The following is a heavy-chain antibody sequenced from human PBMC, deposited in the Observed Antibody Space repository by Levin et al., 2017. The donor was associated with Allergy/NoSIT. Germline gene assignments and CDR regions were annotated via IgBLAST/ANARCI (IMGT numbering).Heavy chain of an antibody. CDR1: GGSVSSGSYY. V-gene: IGHV4-61*01. D-gene: IGHD2-2*01. CDR3: ARLPASGFPDYYYGMDV. Sequence: SQTLSLTCTVSGGSVSSGSYYWSWIRQPPGKGLEWIGYIHHSGSTSYNPSLKSRVTISVDTSKNQFSLKLSSVTAADTAAYWCARLPASGFPDYYYGMDVWGQGTTVTVSS. J-gene: IGHJ6*02. CDR2: IHHSGST.